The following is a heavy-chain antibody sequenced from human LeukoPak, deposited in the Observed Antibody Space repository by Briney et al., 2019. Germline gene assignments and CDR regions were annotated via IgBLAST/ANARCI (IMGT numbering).Heavy chain of an antibody. CDR2: IHPGDSNT. CDR3: ARSYDILTGPRDPSDAFDI. Sequence: GESLKISCKGSGYYFPNYWIGWVRQVPGKGLEWMGVIHPGDSNTRYSPSFQGQVTISVDRSISTAYLQWSSLKASDTAMYYCARSYDILTGPRDPSDAFDIWGQGTMVTVSS. J-gene: IGHJ3*02. V-gene: IGHV5-51*01. CDR1: GYYFPNYW. D-gene: IGHD3-9*01.